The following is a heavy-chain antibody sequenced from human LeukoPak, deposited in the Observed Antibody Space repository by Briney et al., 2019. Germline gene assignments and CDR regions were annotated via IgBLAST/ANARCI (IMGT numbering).Heavy chain of an antibody. V-gene: IGHV5-51*01. CDR1: GYSFSTYW. Sequence: GEPLNISCKASGYSFSTYWLAGVRQMPGKGLEWMGIMYPDDYDGRNSQSIQGQVTISADKSITTAYLQWNSLKASDAAMYYCARLKGGLVKLRECYFDYWGQGTLVTV. J-gene: IGHJ4*02. CDR3: ARLKGGLVKLRECYFDY. D-gene: IGHD4-17*01. CDR2: MYPDDYDG.